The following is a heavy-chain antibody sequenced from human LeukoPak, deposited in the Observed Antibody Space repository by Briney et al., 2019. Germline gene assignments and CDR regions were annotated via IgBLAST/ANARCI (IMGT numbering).Heavy chain of an antibody. V-gene: IGHV3-30*18. Sequence: GGSLRLSCAASGFTFSSYGMHWVRQAPGKGLEWVAVISYDGSNKYYADSVKGRFTISRDNSKNTLYLQMNSLRAEDTAAYHCAKQRRSSWYSPFDYWGQGTLVTVSS. CDR1: GFTFSSYG. CDR2: ISYDGSNK. J-gene: IGHJ4*02. D-gene: IGHD6-13*01. CDR3: AKQRRSSWYSPFDY.